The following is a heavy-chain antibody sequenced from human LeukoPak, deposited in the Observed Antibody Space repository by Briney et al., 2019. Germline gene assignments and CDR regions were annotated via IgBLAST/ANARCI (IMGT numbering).Heavy chain of an antibody. V-gene: IGHV3-21*01. D-gene: IGHD3-10*01. CDR3: TKAPGELWSWYDS. J-gene: IGHJ5*01. CDR2: ITTTGSNM. CDR1: GFTLSTYS. Sequence: NPGGSLRLSCAASGFTLSTYSMNWVRQAPGKGLEWVSSITTTGSNMYYADSVKGRFTISRDNAKNSLYLQMNSLRAEDTAVYYCTKAPGELWSWYDSWGQGTLVTVSS.